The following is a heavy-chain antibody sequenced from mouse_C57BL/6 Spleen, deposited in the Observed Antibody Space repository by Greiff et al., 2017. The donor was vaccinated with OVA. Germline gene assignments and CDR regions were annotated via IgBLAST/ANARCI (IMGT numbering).Heavy chain of an antibody. D-gene: IGHD2-4*01. V-gene: IGHV2-2*01. Sequence: QVQLQQSGPGLVQPSQSLSITCTVSGFSLTSYGVHWVRQSPGKGLEWLGVIWSGGSTDYNAAFISRLSISKDNSKSQVFFKMNSLQADDTAIYYCARGDYDRAMDYWGQGTSVTVSS. CDR2: IWSGGST. J-gene: IGHJ4*01. CDR3: ARGDYDRAMDY. CDR1: GFSLTSYG.